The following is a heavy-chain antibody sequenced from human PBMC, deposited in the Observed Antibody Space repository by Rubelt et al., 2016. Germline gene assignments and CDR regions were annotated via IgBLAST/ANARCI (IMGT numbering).Heavy chain of an antibody. V-gene: IGHV3-9*01. D-gene: IGHD4-23*01. CDR2: ISWNSGSI. CDR1: GFTFDDYA. J-gene: IGHJ6*02. Sequence: EVQLVESGGGLVQPGRSLRLSCAASGFTFDDYAMHWVRQAPGKGLEWVSGISWNSGSIGYADSVKGRFTISRDNAKNSLYLQMNSLRAEDTALCYCARGILRWSVGYGRGGWGQGTTVTVSS. CDR3: ARGILRWSVGYGRGG.